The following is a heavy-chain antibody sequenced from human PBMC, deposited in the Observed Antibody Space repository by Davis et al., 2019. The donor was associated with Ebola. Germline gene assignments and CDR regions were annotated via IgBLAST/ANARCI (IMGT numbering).Heavy chain of an antibody. CDR2: GYYTGRT. V-gene: IGHV4-59*01. J-gene: IGHJ4*02. CDR1: GDSITEDY. D-gene: IGHD3-22*01. CDR3: ARETEFYDSSGYWRSFQY. Sequence: PSETLSLTCTVSGDSITEDYWSWIRQPPGQGLEWIGFGYYTGRTNYNPSLNSRASIAIDTSKTQFSLNLHSVTAADTAVYYCARETEFYDSSGYWRSFQYWGQGILVTVSS.